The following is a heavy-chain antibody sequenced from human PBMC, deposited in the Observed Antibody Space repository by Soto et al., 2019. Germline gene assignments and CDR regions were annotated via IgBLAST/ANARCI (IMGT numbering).Heavy chain of an antibody. CDR3: ARLEGLATISYYFDF. J-gene: IGHJ4*02. Sequence: SETLSLTCSVSDDSINSDKYYWGWIRQPPGKGLEWIGSVYYRGNAYYNPSLQTRVTISLDKSKSQCSLKLNSVTAADSAVYFCARLEGLATISYYFDFWGPGALVTVSS. D-gene: IGHD3-9*01. CDR1: DDSINSDKYY. CDR2: VYYRGNA. V-gene: IGHV4-39*01.